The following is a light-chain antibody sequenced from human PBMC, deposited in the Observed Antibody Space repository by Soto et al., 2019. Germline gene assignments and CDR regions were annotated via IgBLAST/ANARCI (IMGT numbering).Light chain of an antibody. CDR2: DVT. V-gene: IGLV2-14*01. Sequence: QSALTQPASVSGSPGQSITISCTGTSSDVGGYNYVSWYQQHPGKAPTLMIYDVTNRPSGVSNRFSGSKSGNTASLTISGLQAEDVADYYCSSYTRSSTLYVVFAGGTKLTVL. CDR3: SSYTRSSTLYVV. J-gene: IGLJ2*01. CDR1: SSDVGGYNY.